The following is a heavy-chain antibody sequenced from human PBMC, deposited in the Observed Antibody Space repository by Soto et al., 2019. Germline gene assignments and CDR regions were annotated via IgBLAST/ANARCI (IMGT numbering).Heavy chain of an antibody. CDR2: ISYDGSNK. V-gene: IGHV3-30*18. CDR1: GFTFSSYG. J-gene: IGHJ4*02. CDR3: AKEVAAAGPWDY. D-gene: IGHD6-13*01. Sequence: QVQLVESGGGVVQPGRSLRLSCAASGFTFSSYGMHWVRQAPGKGLEWVAVISYDGSNKYYADSVKGRFTISRDNSKNTLYLQMNSLRAEDTAVYYCAKEVAAAGPWDYWGQGTLVTVSS.